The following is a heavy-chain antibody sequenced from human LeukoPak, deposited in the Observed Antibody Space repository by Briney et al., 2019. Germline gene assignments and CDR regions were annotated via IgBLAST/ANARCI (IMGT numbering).Heavy chain of an antibody. D-gene: IGHD4-17*01. V-gene: IGHV3-30*18. CDR2: ISYDGSTK. Sequence: GGPLRLSCAASGFTFSSYGMHWVRQAPGKGLEWVAVISYDGSTKYYADSVKGRFTISRDNSKNTLYLQMNSLGPEDTAVYFCAKDESTVTTIDYWGQGTLVTVSS. CDR3: AKDESTVTTIDY. CDR1: GFTFSSYG. J-gene: IGHJ4*02.